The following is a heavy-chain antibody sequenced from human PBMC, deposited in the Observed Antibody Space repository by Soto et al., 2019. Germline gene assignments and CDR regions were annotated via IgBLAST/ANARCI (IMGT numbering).Heavy chain of an antibody. V-gene: IGHV3-73*02. D-gene: IGHD6-13*01. CDR2: IRGRADNYAT. CDR3: TRAPDGNNADY. J-gene: IGHJ4*02. CDR1: GFIFSGTT. Sequence: EVQLVESGGDLVQPGGSLKLSCAASGFIFSGTTIHWVSQASGEGLEWVGRIRGRADNYATGYAASVKGRFTISRDDSKKTAYLQMNSLKNEDTAVYFCTRAPDGNNADYWGQGTLVTVSS.